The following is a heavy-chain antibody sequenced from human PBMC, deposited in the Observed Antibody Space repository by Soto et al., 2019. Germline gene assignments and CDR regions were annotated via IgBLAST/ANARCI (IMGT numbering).Heavy chain of an antibody. J-gene: IGHJ6*02. CDR2: IYYSGST. Sequence: SGTLSLTRPVSGGSLSSFFLGWVRPPPGKGLEWIGYIYYSGSTYHNPSLKSRVTILVDTSKNQISLKLTSVTDADTAVYYCGRAHRDLQQLVHYYYSMDVWGQGTTVTVSS. D-gene: IGHD6-13*01. CDR3: GRAHRDLQQLVHYYYSMDV. CDR1: GGSLSSFF. V-gene: IGHV4-30-4*01.